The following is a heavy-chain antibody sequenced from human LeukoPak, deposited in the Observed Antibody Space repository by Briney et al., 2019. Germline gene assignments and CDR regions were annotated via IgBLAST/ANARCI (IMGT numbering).Heavy chain of an antibody. CDR2: ISASNGNT. CDR1: GYTFTTYG. D-gene: IGHD3-22*01. J-gene: IGHJ4*02. Sequence: ASVTVSCTASGYTFTTYGITWLRQAPGQGLEWMGWISASNGNTNYAQKFQGRVTMTTDTSTNTVYMELRSLTSDDTAVYYCARTHYFDSSSYSGFDYWGQGTLVTVSS. V-gene: IGHV1-18*01. CDR3: ARTHYFDSSSYSGFDY.